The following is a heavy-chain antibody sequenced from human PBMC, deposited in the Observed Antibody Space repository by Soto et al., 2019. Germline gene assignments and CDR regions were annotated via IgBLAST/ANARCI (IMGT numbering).Heavy chain of an antibody. V-gene: IGHV4-34*01. J-gene: IGHJ6*03. CDR3: ASFRGSGGRHSYYYSMYV. D-gene: IGHD2-15*01. CDR1: GGSFSGYY. CDR2: INHSGST. Sequence: PSETLSLACAVYGGSFSGYYWSWIRQPPGKGLEWIGEINHSGSTNYNPSLESRVTISVDTSKNQFSLKLSSVTAADTAVYYCASFRGSGGRHSYYYSMYVWRNGTTATVSS.